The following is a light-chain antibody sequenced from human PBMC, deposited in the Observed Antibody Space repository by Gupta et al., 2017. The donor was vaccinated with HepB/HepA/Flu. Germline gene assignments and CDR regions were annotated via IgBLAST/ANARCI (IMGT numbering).Light chain of an antibody. V-gene: IGLV3-19*01. CDR2: GKN. J-gene: IGLJ1*01. Sequence: SSELTQDPAVSVALGQTVRITCQGDSLRSYYASWYQQKPGQAPVLVIYGKNNRPSGIPDRFSGSSSGNTASLTITGAQAEDEADYYGNSRDSSGNIPVFGTGTKVTVL. CDR3: NSRDSSGNIPV. CDR1: SLRSYY.